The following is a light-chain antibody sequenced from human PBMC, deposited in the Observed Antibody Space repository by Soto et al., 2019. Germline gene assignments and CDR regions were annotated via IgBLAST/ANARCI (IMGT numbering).Light chain of an antibody. CDR2: GVS. CDR3: QQFGTSPLVT. V-gene: IGKV3-20*01. J-gene: IGKJ3*01. Sequence: EVVLTQSPVTLSLSPGERATLSCRASQSVTTRYLAWYQQKPGQAPRLLIHGVSSRATGIPDRFSGSGSGTDFILTISRLEPEDFAVYYCQQFGTSPLVTFGPGTKVDIK. CDR1: QSVTTRY.